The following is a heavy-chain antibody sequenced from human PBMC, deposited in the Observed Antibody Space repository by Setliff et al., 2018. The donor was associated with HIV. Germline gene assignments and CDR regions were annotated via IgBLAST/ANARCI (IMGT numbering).Heavy chain of an antibody. CDR1: GYSFTSYW. CDR2: IDPSDSYT. Sequence: LGESLKISCKGSGYSFTSYWINWMRQMPGKGLEWMGRIDPSDSYTNYNPSFQGHVTISADKSISTAYLQWSSLKASDTAMYYCASHDYYDSSVYYYRFDYWGQGTLVTVSS. V-gene: IGHV5-10-1*01. CDR3: ASHDYYDSSVYYYRFDY. D-gene: IGHD3-22*01. J-gene: IGHJ4*02.